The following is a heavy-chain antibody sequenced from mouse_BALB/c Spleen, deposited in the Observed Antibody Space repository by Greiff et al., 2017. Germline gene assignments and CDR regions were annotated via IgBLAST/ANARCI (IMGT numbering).Heavy chain of an antibody. D-gene: IGHD1-2*01. CDR2: ISSGGSYT. V-gene: IGHV5-9-4*01. CDR1: GFTFSSYA. Sequence: EVKLVESGGGLVKPGGSLKLSCAASGFTFSSYAMSWVRQSPEKRLEWVAEISSGGSYTYYPDTVTGRFTISRDNAKNTLYLEMSSLRSEDTAMYYCAREGTAAGFAYWGQGTLVTVSA. J-gene: IGHJ3*01. CDR3: AREGTAAGFAY.